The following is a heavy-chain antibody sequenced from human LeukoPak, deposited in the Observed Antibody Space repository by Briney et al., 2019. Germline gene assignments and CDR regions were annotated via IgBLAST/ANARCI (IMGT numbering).Heavy chain of an antibody. CDR3: VLAGSGSYYFDY. CDR2: IYPGDSDT. CDR1: GYRFTNYW. D-gene: IGHD3-10*01. Sequence: GESLKISCKCFGYRFTNYWIGWVRQIPRKGLEWMGIIYPGDSDTRYSPSFQGQVTISADKSINTAYLQWSSLKASDAAMYYCVLAGSGSYYFDYWGQGILVTVSS. V-gene: IGHV5-51*01. J-gene: IGHJ4*02.